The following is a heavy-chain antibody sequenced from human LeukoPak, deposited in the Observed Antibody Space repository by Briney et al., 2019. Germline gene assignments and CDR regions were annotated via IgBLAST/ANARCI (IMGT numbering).Heavy chain of an antibody. CDR1: GFTFSSYA. Sequence: GASLRLSCAASGFTFSSYAMSWVRQAPGEGLEWVSAISGSGGSTYYADSVKGRFTISRDNSKNTLYLQMNSLRAEDTAVYYCAKEYSSSSFSLDYWGQGTLVTVSS. V-gene: IGHV3-23*01. J-gene: IGHJ4*02. CDR2: ISGSGGST. CDR3: AKEYSSSSFSLDY. D-gene: IGHD6-6*01.